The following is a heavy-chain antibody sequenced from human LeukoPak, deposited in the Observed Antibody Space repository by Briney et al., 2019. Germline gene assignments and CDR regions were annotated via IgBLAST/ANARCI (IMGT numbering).Heavy chain of an antibody. J-gene: IGHJ5*02. Sequence: GASVKVSCKASGYTFTSYAMNWVRQAPGQGLEWMGWIGIYHGKTNYAQKFQGRVTMTTDTSTDTAYMELRGLRSDDTAVYYCAGQTAIDTAWFDPWGQGTLVTVSS. CDR2: IGIYHGKT. CDR1: GYTFTSYA. CDR3: AGQTAIDTAWFDP. D-gene: IGHD5-18*01. V-gene: IGHV1-18*01.